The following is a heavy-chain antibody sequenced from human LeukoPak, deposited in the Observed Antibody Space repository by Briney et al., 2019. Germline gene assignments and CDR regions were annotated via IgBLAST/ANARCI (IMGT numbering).Heavy chain of an antibody. D-gene: IGHD2-21*02. CDR3: AKDHPGELLLFEC. CDR1: GFTFSYYG. CDR2: ISGSGTST. Sequence: PGGSLRLSCAASGFTFSYYGMNWVRQAPGKGLEWVSGISGSGTSTYYADSVKGRFTISRDNSQNTLYLQMNSLRAEDTAVYYCAKDHPGELLLFECWGQGTLVTVSS. V-gene: IGHV3-23*01. J-gene: IGHJ4*02.